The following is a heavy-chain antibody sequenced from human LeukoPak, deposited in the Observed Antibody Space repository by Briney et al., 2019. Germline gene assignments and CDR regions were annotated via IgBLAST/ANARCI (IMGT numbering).Heavy chain of an antibody. CDR1: GFAVCSDY. CDR3: ARRPGN. D-gene: IGHD1-14*01. V-gene: IGHV3-53*01. CDR2: IYSGGAI. J-gene: IGHJ4*02. Sequence: GGSLRLSCVASGFAVCSDYMSWVRQAPGKGLEWVSLIYSGGAIRYADSVKGRFTISRDSSKNTLFLQMNDLTVEDTARYYCARRPGNWGQGILVTVPS.